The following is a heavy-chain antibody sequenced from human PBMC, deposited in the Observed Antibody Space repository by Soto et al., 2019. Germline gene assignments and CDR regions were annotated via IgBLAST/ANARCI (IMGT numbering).Heavy chain of an antibody. CDR1: GFSFNSYA. V-gene: IGHV3-23*01. CDR2: INYNSRAT. J-gene: IGHJ6*02. Sequence: EVQLLESGGGLVQPGGSLRLSCETSGFSFNSYAMTWVRQAPGMGLEWVAVINYNSRATFHAQSVKCRFTISRDNSRNTVFLQMHSLRAEDTAVYYCVKQRGSGKTYYYNMAVWGLGTTVIVSS. D-gene: IGHD3-10*01. CDR3: VKQRGSGKTYYYNMAV.